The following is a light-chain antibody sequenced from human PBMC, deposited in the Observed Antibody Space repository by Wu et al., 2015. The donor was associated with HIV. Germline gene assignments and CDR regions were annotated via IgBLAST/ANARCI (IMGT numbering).Light chain of an antibody. CDR1: QSISTY. CDR2: AAS. Sequence: DIQMTQSPSSLSASVGDRVTITCRASQSISTYLNWYQQKPGKAPKLLIFAASTLHSGVPSRFSGSGSGTDFTLTISRLEPEDFAVFYCQQYVTLPLTFGGGTRVEIK. CDR3: QQYVTLPLT. V-gene: IGKV1-39*01. J-gene: IGKJ4*01.